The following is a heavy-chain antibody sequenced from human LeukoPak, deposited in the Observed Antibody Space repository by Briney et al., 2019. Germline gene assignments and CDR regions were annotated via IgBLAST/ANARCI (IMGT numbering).Heavy chain of an antibody. CDR1: GYTFTGYY. Sequence: GASVKVSCKASGYTFTGYYMRWVRQAPGQRLGWMGWINPNSGGTNYAQKFRGRVTMTTDTSISTAYMELSRLRSDDTAVYYCARVPGGSYGWFDPWGQGTLVTVSS. J-gene: IGHJ5*02. D-gene: IGHD1-26*01. CDR2: INPNSGGT. CDR3: ARVPGGSYGWFDP. V-gene: IGHV1-2*02.